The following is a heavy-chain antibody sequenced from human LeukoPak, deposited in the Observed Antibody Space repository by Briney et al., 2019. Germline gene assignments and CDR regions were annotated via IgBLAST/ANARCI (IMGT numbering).Heavy chain of an antibody. CDR1: GFSFSSYD. CDR3: ARMSWYHQDGDY. V-gene: IGHV3-23*01. Sequence: PGGSLRLSCAASGFSFSSYDMSWVRQSPEKGLEWVSGINGRGDNTYYADSVKGRFTISRDNSKNTLYLQMNSLRAEDTAIYFCARMSWYHQDGDYWGQGALVTVSS. D-gene: IGHD2-2*01. CDR2: INGRGDNT. J-gene: IGHJ4*02.